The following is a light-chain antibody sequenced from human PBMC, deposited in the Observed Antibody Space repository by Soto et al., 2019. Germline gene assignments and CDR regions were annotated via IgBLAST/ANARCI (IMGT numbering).Light chain of an antibody. Sequence: QSVLTQPASVSGSPGQSITISCTGTSSDVGGYNYVSWYQQHPGKAPKLMIYEVSNRPSEVSNRFSGSKSGNTASLTISGLQPEDEADYYCNSYTSTYTFVLGTGTKVNV. J-gene: IGLJ1*01. CDR2: EVS. CDR3: NSYTSTYTFV. CDR1: SSDVGGYNY. V-gene: IGLV2-14*01.